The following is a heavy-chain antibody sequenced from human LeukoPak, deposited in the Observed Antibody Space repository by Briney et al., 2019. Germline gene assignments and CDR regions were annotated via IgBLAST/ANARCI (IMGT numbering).Heavy chain of an antibody. CDR1: GGSISSGDYY. Sequence: SETLSLTCTVSGGSISSGDYYWSWIRQPPGKGLEWIGEIYHSGSTNYNPSLKSRVTISVDKSKNQFSLKLSSVTAADTAVYYCARAPGYYYYGMDVWGQGTTVTVSS. CDR2: IYHSGST. CDR3: ARAPGYYYYGMDV. V-gene: IGHV4-39*07. J-gene: IGHJ6*02.